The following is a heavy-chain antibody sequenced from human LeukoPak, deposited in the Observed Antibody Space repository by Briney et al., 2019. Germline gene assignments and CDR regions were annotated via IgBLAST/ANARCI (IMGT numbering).Heavy chain of an antibody. CDR3: ARDNEEEQLVPENWFDP. CDR2: ISTYNGNT. V-gene: IGHV1-18*01. CDR1: GYTFTRYG. J-gene: IGHJ5*02. D-gene: IGHD6-13*01. Sequence: GASVKVSCKASGYTFTRYGIHWVRQAPGQGLEWMGWISTYNGNTNYAQKLRGRVTMTTVTSTSTAYMELTSLRSDDTAVYFCARDNEEEQLVPENWFDPWGQGTLVTVSS.